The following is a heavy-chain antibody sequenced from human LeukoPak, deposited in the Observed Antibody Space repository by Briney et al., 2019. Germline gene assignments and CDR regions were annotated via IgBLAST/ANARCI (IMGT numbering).Heavy chain of an antibody. J-gene: IGHJ4*02. D-gene: IGHD6-19*01. CDR3: VRGPGMAVETRYFDY. V-gene: IGHV3-9*03. CDR2: ISWNNGDL. Sequence: PGGSLRLSCAASGFSFGGYAMHWVRQPPGKGLEWVSGISWNNGDLHYADSVRGRFTISRDNAKNSLYLQMNSLRVEDMALYYFVRGPGMAVETRYFDYWGQGNLVTVSS. CDR1: GFSFGGYA.